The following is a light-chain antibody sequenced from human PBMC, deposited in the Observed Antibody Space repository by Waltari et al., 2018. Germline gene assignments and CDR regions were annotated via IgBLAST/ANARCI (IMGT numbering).Light chain of an antibody. V-gene: IGKV3-15*01. CDR2: GAS. CDR3: QQYNNWPPYT. CDR1: QSVSSN. Sequence: EIVMTQSPATLSVSPGERATLSCRASQSVSSNLAWYQQKPGQGPRLLIYGASTRATGIRARFSGSGSGTECTLTISSLQSEDFAVYYCQQYNNWPPYTFGQGTKLEIK. J-gene: IGKJ2*01.